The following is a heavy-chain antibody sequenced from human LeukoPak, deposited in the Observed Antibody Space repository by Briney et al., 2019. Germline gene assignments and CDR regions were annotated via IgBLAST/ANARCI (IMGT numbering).Heavy chain of an antibody. CDR2: ISSSGSTI. Sequence: GGSLRLSCAASGFTFSDYYMSWIRQAPGKGLEWVSYISSSGSTIYYADFVKGRFTISRDNAKNSLYLQMNSLRAEDTAVYYCARGRVEMATIPEYYFDYWGQGTLVTVSS. V-gene: IGHV3-11*01. CDR1: GFTFSDYY. D-gene: IGHD5-24*01. J-gene: IGHJ4*02. CDR3: ARGRVEMATIPEYYFDY.